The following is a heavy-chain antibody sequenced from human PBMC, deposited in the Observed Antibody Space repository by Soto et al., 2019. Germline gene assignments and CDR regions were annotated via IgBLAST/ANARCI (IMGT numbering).Heavy chain of an antibody. J-gene: IGHJ1*01. CDR1: GGSISSGGYY. CDR3: AIATAIATVQH. D-gene: IGHD2-15*01. Sequence: QVQLQESGPGLVKPSQTLSLTCTVSGGSISSGGYYWSWIRQHPGMGLEWIGYISYSGSTYYNPSLKSLVTISVDTSKNQFSLKLSAVTDADTAVYYCAIATAIATVQHCGHGTLVTVSS. V-gene: IGHV4-31*01. CDR2: ISYSGST.